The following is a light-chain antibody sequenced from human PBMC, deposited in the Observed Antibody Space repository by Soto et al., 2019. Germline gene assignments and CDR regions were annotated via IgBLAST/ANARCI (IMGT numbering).Light chain of an antibody. V-gene: IGLV2-11*01. Sequence: QSALTQPRSVSGSPGQSVTISCTGTSSDIGGYNYVSWYQQHPGKAPKVIICGVNKRPSGVPDRFSGSKSGNTASLTISGLHADDEADYYCCSFAGSYTWVFGGGTKLTVL. J-gene: IGLJ2*01. CDR1: SSDIGGYNY. CDR3: CSFAGSYTWV. CDR2: GVN.